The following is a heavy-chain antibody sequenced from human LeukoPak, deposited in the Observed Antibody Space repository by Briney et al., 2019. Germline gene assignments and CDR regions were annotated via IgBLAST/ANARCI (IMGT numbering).Heavy chain of an antibody. CDR1: GGSFSGYY. J-gene: IGHJ4*02. Sequence: SETLSLTCAVYGGSFSGYYWSWVRQPPGKGMEWIGEINHSGSTNYNPSLKSRVTISVDTSTNQFSLKLSSVTAADTAVYYCAGYCSGGSCYSFDYWGQGTLVTVSS. CDR2: INHSGST. V-gene: IGHV4-34*01. CDR3: AGYCSGGSCYSFDY. D-gene: IGHD2-15*01.